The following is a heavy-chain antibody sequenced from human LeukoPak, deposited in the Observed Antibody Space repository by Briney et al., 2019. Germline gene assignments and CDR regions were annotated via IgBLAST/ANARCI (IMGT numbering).Heavy chain of an antibody. Sequence: ASVTVSCKASGGTFSSYAISWVRQAPGQGLEWMGGIIPIFGTANYAQKFQGRVTITADESTSTAYMELSSLRSEDTAVYYCARDFRNRALSTIVVVTKDYYYYGMDVWGQGTTVTVSS. CDR1: GGTFSSYA. J-gene: IGHJ6*02. V-gene: IGHV1-69*13. CDR3: ARDFRNRALSTIVVVTKDYYYYGMDV. CDR2: IIPIFGTA. D-gene: IGHD2-21*02.